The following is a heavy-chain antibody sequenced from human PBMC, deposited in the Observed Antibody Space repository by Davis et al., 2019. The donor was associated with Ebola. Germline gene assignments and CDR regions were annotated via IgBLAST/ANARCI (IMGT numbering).Heavy chain of an antibody. CDR1: GYSISSGYY. D-gene: IGHD3-3*01. J-gene: IGHJ6*04. CDR3: ARSGLSFGVVKYHYGMDA. Sequence: ETLSLTCTVSGYSISSGYYWGWIRQPPGKGLEWVSAISGSGGNTYYADSVKGRFTISRDNSKKTMYLQMNSLRGEDTAVYYCARSGLSFGVVKYHYGMDAWGKGTTVTVSS. V-gene: IGHV3-23*01. CDR2: ISGSGGNT.